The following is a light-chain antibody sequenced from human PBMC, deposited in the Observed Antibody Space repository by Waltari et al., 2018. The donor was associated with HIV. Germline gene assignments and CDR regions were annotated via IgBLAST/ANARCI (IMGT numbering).Light chain of an antibody. CDR3: SSYTSSSTRV. CDR1: SSYVGGYNS. CDR2: DVN. Sequence: QSALTQPASVSGSPGQSITISCTGTSSYVGGYNSVSWYQRQPGKAPKLMIYDVNNRPSGVSNRFSGSKSGNTASLTISGLQAEDEADYYCSSYTSSSTRVFGGGTKVTVL. V-gene: IGLV2-14*03. J-gene: IGLJ3*02.